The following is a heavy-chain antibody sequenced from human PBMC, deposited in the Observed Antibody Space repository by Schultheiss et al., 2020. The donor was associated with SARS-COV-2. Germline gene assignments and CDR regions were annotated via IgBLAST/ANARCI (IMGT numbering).Heavy chain of an antibody. Sequence: GGSLRLSCAASGFTFSRNTMNWVRQAPGKGLEWISDISSSSNSIYYADSVKGRFTISRDNAKNSLYLQMNSLRDEDTAVYYCARAPYNRVTEDNWFDPWGQGTLVTVSS. V-gene: IGHV3-48*02. CDR2: ISSSSNSI. CDR1: GFTFSRNT. D-gene: IGHD2-21*02. CDR3: ARAPYNRVTEDNWFDP. J-gene: IGHJ5*02.